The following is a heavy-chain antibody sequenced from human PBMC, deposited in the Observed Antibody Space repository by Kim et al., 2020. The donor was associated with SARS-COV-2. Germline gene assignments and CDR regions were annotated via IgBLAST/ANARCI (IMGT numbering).Heavy chain of an antibody. CDR2: IYPGDSDT. CDR1: GYSFTSYW. V-gene: IGHV5-51*01. Sequence: GESLKISCKGSGYSFTSYWIVWVRQMPGKGLEWMGIIYPGDSDTRYSPSFQGQVTISADKSISTAYLQWSSLKASDTAMYYCARRPAGGGVGAPFDYWGQGTLVTVS. D-gene: IGHD1-26*01. J-gene: IGHJ4*02. CDR3: ARRPAGGGVGAPFDY.